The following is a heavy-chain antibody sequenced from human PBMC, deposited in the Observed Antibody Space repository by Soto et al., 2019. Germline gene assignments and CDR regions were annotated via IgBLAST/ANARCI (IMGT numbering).Heavy chain of an antibody. D-gene: IGHD2-2*01. CDR1: GGSISSGGYY. V-gene: IGHV4-31*03. CDR2: IYYSGSP. J-gene: IGHJ4*02. CDR3: AREVGLGSRDLSFGIATRGKFDY. Sequence: QVQLQESGPGLVKPSQTLSLTCTVSGGSISSGGYYWSWIRQHPGKGLEWIGYIYYSGSPYYNPSTNSSITIAVNTSKDQFSLKLSSVTGADTAVYYCAREVGLGSRDLSFGIATRGKFDYWGQGTLVTVSS.